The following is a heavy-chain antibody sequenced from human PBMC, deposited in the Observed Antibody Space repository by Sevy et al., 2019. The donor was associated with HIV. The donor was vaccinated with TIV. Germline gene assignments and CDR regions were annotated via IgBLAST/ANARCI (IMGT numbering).Heavy chain of an antibody. CDR3: VTLPPVGYGSRWYGYYYYGVDV. CDR2: VSSNGDST. D-gene: IGHD6-13*01. V-gene: IGHV3-64D*06. J-gene: IGHJ6*02. Sequence: GGSLRLSCSASGFTFNSYVMHWVRQSQGKGLEYVSAVSSNGDSTYYVDSVKGRFTISRDNSRNTLYLQVSSLRREDTAVYYCVTLPPVGYGSRWYGYYYYGVDVWGQGTTVTVSS. CDR1: GFTFNSYV.